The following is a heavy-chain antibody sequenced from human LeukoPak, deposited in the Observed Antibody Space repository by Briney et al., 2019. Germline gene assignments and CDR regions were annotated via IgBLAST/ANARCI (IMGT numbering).Heavy chain of an antibody. Sequence: GGSLRLSCAASGFTFSSYSMNWVRQAPGKGLEWVSSISSSSSYIYYADSVKGRFTISRDNAKNSLYLQMNSLRAEDTAVYYCARVTYYYDSSARGAAEYFQHWGQGTLVTVSS. D-gene: IGHD3-22*01. CDR1: GFTFSSYS. CDR2: ISSSSSYI. J-gene: IGHJ1*01. V-gene: IGHV3-21*01. CDR3: ARVTYYYDSSARGAAEYFQH.